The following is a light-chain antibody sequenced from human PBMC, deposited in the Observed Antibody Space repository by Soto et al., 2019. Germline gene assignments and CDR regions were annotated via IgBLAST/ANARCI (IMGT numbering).Light chain of an antibody. Sequence: EIVMTQSPATLSVSPGERATLSCRASQSVSSNLAWYQQKPGQAPRLLIYGASTRATGIPARFSGSESGTEFTLTISSLQSEDFEVYYCQQYNNWPPLTFGQGTKV. J-gene: IGKJ1*01. CDR2: GAS. CDR1: QSVSSN. V-gene: IGKV3-15*01. CDR3: QQYNNWPPLT.